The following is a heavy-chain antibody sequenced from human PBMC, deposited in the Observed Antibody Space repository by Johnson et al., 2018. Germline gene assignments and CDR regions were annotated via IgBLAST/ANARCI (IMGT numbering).Heavy chain of an antibody. J-gene: IGHJ3*02. CDR1: GFTFRNSY. V-gene: IGHV3-66*02. Sequence: VQLVQSGGGLVQPGGSLRISCEASGFTFRNSYMSWVRQAPGKGLDWVSTIYSDDNTYYGGSVKGRFSISRDKAKHTLYLQMYSLRTEDTAVYYCARMGSYGDNAFDIWGQGTMVAVSS. CDR3: ARMGSYGDNAFDI. D-gene: IGHD4-17*01. CDR2: IYSDDNT.